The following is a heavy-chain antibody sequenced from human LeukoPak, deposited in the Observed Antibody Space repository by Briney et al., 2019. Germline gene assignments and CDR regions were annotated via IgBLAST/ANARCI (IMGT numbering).Heavy chain of an antibody. CDR2: IDHRGDT. J-gene: IGHJ4*03. D-gene: IGHD5-24*01. CDR3: ARGATISETGYFDF. V-gene: IGHV4-34*01. Sequence: SETLSLTCAVYGGSFCRYYWSWIRQSPGKRLEWIAEIDHRGDTNYNPSVKSRVTISVDTSKNQFSLKVRSLSAADTAVYYCARGATISETGYFDFWGQGTLVTVSS. CDR1: GGSFCRYY.